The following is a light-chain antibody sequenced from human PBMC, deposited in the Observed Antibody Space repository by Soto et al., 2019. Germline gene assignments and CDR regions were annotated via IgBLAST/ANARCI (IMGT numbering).Light chain of an antibody. V-gene: IGKV3-15*01. CDR2: HAA. Sequence: IVMTQSAATLSVCPGERATLSCRASQSVSNNVAWYQQKPGQAPRLLIYHAATRATGIPARFSGSGSGTEVTLTISSLQSEDFAVYYCQQYNEWPLTFGGGTKVEIK. CDR3: QQYNEWPLT. CDR1: QSVSNN. J-gene: IGKJ4*01.